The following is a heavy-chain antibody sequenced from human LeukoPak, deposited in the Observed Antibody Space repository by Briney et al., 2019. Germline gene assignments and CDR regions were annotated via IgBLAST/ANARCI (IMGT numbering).Heavy chain of an antibody. D-gene: IGHD1-1*01. V-gene: IGHV4-59*01. CDR1: GFTFSNAW. CDR3: ARGDDREIYYFDS. Sequence: PGGSLRLSCAASGFTFSNAWMSWVRQAPGKGLEWIGYVYYSGSINYNPSLYYSGSTNYNPSLKSRVTISLDTSQNQFSLKLSSVTAADTAVYYCARGDDREIYYFDSWGQGTLVTVSS. CDR2: VYYSGSINYNPSLYYSGST. J-gene: IGHJ4*02.